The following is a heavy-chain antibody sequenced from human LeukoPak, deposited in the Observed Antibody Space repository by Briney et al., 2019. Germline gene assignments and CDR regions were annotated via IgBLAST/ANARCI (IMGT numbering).Heavy chain of an antibody. D-gene: IGHD3-10*01. CDR2: IYSGGST. CDR1: GFTFSNYA. V-gene: IGHV3-53*01. CDR3: ARSDYYGSGSYYFDY. J-gene: IGHJ4*02. Sequence: QTGGSLRLSFEASGFTFSNYAMSWVRQAPGKGLEWVSVIYSGGSTYYADSVKGRFTISRDNSKNTLYLQMNSLRAEDTAVYYCARSDYYGSGSYYFDYWGQGTLVTVSS.